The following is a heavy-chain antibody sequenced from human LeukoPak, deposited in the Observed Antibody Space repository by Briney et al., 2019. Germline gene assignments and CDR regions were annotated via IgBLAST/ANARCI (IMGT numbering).Heavy chain of an antibody. J-gene: IGHJ4*02. CDR1: GGTFSSYA. V-gene: IGHV1-69*13. D-gene: IGHD2-15*01. CDR2: IIPIFGTA. CDR3: ASGALLYYFDY. Sequence: SVKVSSKASGGTFSSYAISWVRQAPGQGLEWMGGIIPIFGTANYAQKFQGRVTITADESTSTAYMELSSLRSEDTAVYYCASGALLYYFDYWGQGTLVTVSS.